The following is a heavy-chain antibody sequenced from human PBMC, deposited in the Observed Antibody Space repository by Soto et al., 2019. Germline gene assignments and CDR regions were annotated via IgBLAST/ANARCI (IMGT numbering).Heavy chain of an antibody. CDR3: ARGPSFKPGSNMVRGVPRFDP. CDR1: GGSISSYY. Sequence: SETLSLTCTVSGGSISSYYWSWIRQPPGMGLEWIGYIYYSGSTNYNPSLKSRVTISVDTSKNQFSLKLSSVTAADTAVYYCARGPSFKPGSNMVRGVPRFDPWGQGTLVTVSS. D-gene: IGHD3-10*01. V-gene: IGHV4-59*01. J-gene: IGHJ5*02. CDR2: IYYSGST.